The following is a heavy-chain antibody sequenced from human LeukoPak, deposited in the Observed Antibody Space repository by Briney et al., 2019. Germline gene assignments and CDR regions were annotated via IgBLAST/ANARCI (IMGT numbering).Heavy chain of an antibody. Sequence: PSETLSLTCTVSGGSISSSSYYWCWIRQPPGKGLEWIGSIYYSGSTYYNPSLKSRVTISVVTSKNQFSLKLSSVTAADTAVYYCARHLVRGSYYRAPFDYWGQGTLVTVSS. J-gene: IGHJ4*02. CDR2: IYYSGST. D-gene: IGHD1-26*01. V-gene: IGHV4-39*01. CDR1: GGSISSSSYY. CDR3: ARHLVRGSYYRAPFDY.